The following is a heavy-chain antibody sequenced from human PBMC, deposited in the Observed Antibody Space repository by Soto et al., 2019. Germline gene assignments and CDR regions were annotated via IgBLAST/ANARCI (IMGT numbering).Heavy chain of an antibody. J-gene: IGHJ4*02. D-gene: IGHD6-19*01. CDR2: ISYDGSNK. V-gene: IGHV3-30-3*01. Sequence: QVQLVESGGGVVQPGRSLRLSCAASGFTVSSYAMHWVRQAPVKGLEWVAVISYDGSNKYYADSVKGRFTISRDNSKNTLYLQMNSLRAEDTAVYYCARLSSGIDYWGQGTLVTVSS. CDR1: GFTVSSYA. CDR3: ARLSSGIDY.